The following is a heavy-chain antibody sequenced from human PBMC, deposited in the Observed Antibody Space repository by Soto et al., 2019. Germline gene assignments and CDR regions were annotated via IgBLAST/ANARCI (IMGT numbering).Heavy chain of an antibody. CDR1: GLTFSTYG. D-gene: IGHD2-2*01. J-gene: IGHJ4*02. Sequence: VQLVESGGGVVQPGRSLRLSCAASGLTFSTYGFHWVRQAPGKGLEWVAVISNDVRNIHYAESVEGRFTISRDNSKNTLYLQMNCLRPNDTAVYYCVKDTLGGMTPVFMPGPDWGQGTLVTVSS. V-gene: IGHV3-30*18. CDR2: ISNDVRNI. CDR3: VKDTLGGMTPVFMPGPD.